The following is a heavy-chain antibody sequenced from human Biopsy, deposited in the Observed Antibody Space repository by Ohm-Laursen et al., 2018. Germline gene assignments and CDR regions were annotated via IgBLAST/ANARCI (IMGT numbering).Heavy chain of an antibody. CDR2: VMPIFGTA. CDR3: ATPFQYYDSWGGYPPFDH. Sequence: GSSVNASCKASGVTFSNYAISWVRQAPGEGLEWMGGVMPIFGTANYAQKFQGRVSITADKSTTTAYMELSNLKSEATAVYYCATPFQYYDSWGGYPPFDHWGQGTLVTVSS. CDR1: GVTFSNYA. V-gene: IGHV1-69*06. D-gene: IGHD3-3*01. J-gene: IGHJ4*02.